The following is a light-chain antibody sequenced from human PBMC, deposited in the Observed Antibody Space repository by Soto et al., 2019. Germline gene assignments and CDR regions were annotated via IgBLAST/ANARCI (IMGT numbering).Light chain of an antibody. V-gene: IGKV3-20*01. CDR2: GAS. CDR1: QTVSSNY. J-gene: IGKJ5*01. Sequence: EIILTQSPDTLSLSPGERATLSCRASQTVSSNYLAWCQQRPGQAPRLLIYGASTRAAGIPDRFSGSGSGTDSTLTITRLEPEDFAFYYCQQYNNWPPSITLGQGTRLEI. CDR3: QQYNNWPPSIT.